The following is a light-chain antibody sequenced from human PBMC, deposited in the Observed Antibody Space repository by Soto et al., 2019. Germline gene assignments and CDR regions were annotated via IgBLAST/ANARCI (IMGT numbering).Light chain of an antibody. V-gene: IGLV2-14*01. CDR2: EVS. CDR1: SSDVGGYNF. CDR3: SSYTSSTTVV. Sequence: QSALTQPASVSGSPGQPITISCTGTSSDVGGYNFVSWYQQHPGKAPKLIIYEVSNRPSGVSNRFSVSKFGNTASLTISGLQAEEEADYYCSSYTSSTTVVFGGGTKLTVL. J-gene: IGLJ2*01.